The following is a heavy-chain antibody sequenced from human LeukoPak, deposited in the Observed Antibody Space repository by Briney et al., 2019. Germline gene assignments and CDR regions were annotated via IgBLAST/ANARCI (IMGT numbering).Heavy chain of an antibody. CDR1: DSSISSSSYY. Sequence: SETLSLTCTVSDSSISSSSYYWGWIRQPPGKGLEWIGCIYYSGSTNYNPSLKSRVTISVDTSNNQFSLKLTSLTAADTAVYYCARGRTGRTISFDYWGQGTLVTVSS. D-gene: IGHD5-24*01. J-gene: IGHJ4*02. CDR3: ARGRTGRTISFDY. CDR2: IYYSGST. V-gene: IGHV4-61*05.